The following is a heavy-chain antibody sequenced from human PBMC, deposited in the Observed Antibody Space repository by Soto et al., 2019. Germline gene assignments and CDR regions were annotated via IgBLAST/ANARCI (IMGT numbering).Heavy chain of an antibody. V-gene: IGHV4-59*01. Sequence: PSETLSLTCTVSGGSISSYYWSWIRQPPGKGLEWIGYIYYSGSTNYNPSLKSRVTISVDTSKNQFSLKLSSVTAADTAVYYCARWDSSSWYRWFDPWGQGTLVTVSS. CDR3: ARWDSSSWYRWFDP. J-gene: IGHJ5*02. CDR1: GGSISSYY. CDR2: IYYSGST. D-gene: IGHD6-13*01.